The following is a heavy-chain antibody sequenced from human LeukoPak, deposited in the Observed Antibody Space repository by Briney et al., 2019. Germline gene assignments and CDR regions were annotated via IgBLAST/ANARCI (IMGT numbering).Heavy chain of an antibody. J-gene: IGHJ4*02. D-gene: IGHD5-12*01. CDR3: AKGYSGYDFSFDY. CDR1: GVTFSSSA. CDR2: ISGSGGST. V-gene: IGHV3-23*01. Sequence: RGALRLSCAASGVTFSSSAMSWVRPAPGEGLGWVSAISGSGGSTYYADSVKGRFTITRDNTKNTLYLQMNSLRAEDTAVYYCAKGYSGYDFSFDYWGQGTLVTVSS.